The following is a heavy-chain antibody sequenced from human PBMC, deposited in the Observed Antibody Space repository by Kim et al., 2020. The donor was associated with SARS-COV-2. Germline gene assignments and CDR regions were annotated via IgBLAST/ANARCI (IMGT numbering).Heavy chain of an antibody. Sequence: SYNPSLKSRVTISVDTSKNQFALKLSSVTAADTAVYYCARQDRDYYGMDVWGQGTTVTVSS. CDR3: ARQDRDYYGMDV. V-gene: IGHV4-39*01. J-gene: IGHJ6*02.